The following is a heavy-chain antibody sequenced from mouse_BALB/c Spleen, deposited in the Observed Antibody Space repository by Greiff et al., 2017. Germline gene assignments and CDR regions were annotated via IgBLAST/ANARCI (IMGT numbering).Heavy chain of an antibody. V-gene: IGHV5-12-2*01. J-gene: IGHJ1*01. CDR3: ARITTVDWYFDV. D-gene: IGHD1-1*01. CDR2: ISNGGGST. CDR1: GFTFSSYT. Sequence: EVKVVESGGGLVQPGGSLKLSCAASGFTFSSYTMSWVRQTPEKRLEWVAYISNGGGSTYYPDTVKGRFTISRDNAKNTLYLQMSSLKSEDTAMYYCARITTVDWYFDVWGAGTTVTVSS.